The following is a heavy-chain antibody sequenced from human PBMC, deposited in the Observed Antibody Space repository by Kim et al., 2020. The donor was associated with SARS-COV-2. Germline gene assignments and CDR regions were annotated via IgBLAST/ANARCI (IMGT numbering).Heavy chain of an antibody. J-gene: IGHJ6*02. CDR3: ASAGSYYNPYYYGMDV. CDR2: ISSSSSTI. Sequence: GGSLRLSCAASGFTFSSYSMNWVRQAPGKGLEWVSYISSSSSTIYYADSVKGRFTISRDNAKNSLYLQMKSLRAEDTAVYYFASAGSYYNPYYYGMDVWGQGTTVTVSS. CDR1: GFTFSSYS. D-gene: IGHD3-10*01. V-gene: IGHV3-48*04.